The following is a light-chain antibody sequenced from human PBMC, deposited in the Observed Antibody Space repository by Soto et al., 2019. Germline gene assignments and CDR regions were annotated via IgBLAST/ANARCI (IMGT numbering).Light chain of an antibody. Sequence: QSVLTQPASVSGSPGQSITISCTGTSSDVGSYNFVSWYQQHPGKAPKLMIYEVSKRPSGVSNGFSGSKSGNTASLTISGLQAEEEADYYCCSYAGSYTYVFGTGTKVTVL. J-gene: IGLJ1*01. V-gene: IGLV2-23*02. CDR1: SSDVGSYNF. CDR3: CSYAGSYTYV. CDR2: EVS.